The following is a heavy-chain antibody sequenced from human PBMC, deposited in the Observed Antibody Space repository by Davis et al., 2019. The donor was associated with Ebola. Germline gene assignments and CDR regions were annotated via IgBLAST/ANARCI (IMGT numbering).Heavy chain of an antibody. CDR1: GYSFTSYW. CDR2: IDPSDSYT. V-gene: IGHV5-10-1*01. D-gene: IGHD1-26*01. CDR3: ARSIVGATRENWFDP. J-gene: IGHJ5*02. Sequence: GESLKISCKGSGYSFTSYWIGWVRQMPGKGLEWMGRIDPSDSYTNYSPSFQGHVTISADKSISTAYLQWSSLKASDTAMYYCARSIVGATRENWFDPWGQGTLVTVSS.